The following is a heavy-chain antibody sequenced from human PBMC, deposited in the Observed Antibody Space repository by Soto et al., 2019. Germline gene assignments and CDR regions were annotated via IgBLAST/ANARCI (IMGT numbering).Heavy chain of an antibody. CDR1: GFTFSSYS. Sequence: EVQLVESGGGLVKPGGSLRLSCAASGFTFSSYSMNWVRQAPGKGLEWVSSISSSSSYIYYADSVKGRFTISRDNAKNSLYLQMNSLRAEDTAVYYCASGDIAAAGAYWGQGTLVTVSS. CDR3: ASGDIAAAGAY. CDR2: ISSSSSYI. J-gene: IGHJ4*02. V-gene: IGHV3-21*01. D-gene: IGHD6-13*01.